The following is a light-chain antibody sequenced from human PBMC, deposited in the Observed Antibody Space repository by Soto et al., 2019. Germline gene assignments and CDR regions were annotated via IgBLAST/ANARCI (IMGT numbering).Light chain of an antibody. V-gene: IGKV1-5*02. CDR2: DAS. J-gene: IGKJ2*01. Sequence: DIQMTQSPSTLSASVGARVTIICRASHNIKTWLDSYQQKPGKAPKLLIYDASSLESGVPSRFSGSGSGTEFTLTSSNLQPDDFATYYSEQYNFYPYTFGQGTKLEIK. CDR1: HNIKTW. CDR3: EQYNFYPYT.